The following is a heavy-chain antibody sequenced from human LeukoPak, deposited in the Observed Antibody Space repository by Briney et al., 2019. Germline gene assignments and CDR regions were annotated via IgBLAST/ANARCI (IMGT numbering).Heavy chain of an antibody. CDR2: ISYDGSNK. D-gene: IGHD3-9*01. V-gene: IGHV3-30*18. J-gene: IGHJ6*02. CDR3: AKDLKYYDILTGYFLGPDYYYYYGMDV. Sequence: GGSLRLSCAASGFTFSSYGMHWVRQAPGKGLEWVAVISYDGSNKYYADSVKGRFTISRDNSKNTLYLQMNSLRAEDTAVYYCAKDLKYYDILTGYFLGPDYYYYYGMDVWGQGTMVTVSS. CDR1: GFTFSSYG.